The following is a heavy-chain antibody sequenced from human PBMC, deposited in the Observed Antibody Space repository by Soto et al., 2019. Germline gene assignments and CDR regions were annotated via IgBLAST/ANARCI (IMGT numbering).Heavy chain of an antibody. J-gene: IGHJ4*02. CDR2: ISYDGSNK. Sequence: VQLVESGGGVVQPGRSLRLSCAASGFTFSHYGMHWVRQAPGKGLEWVAVISYDGSNKYYADSVKGRFTISRDNSKNTLFLQMNSLRGEDTAVYFCAKEETATSDYWGQGSLGTVSS. CDR1: GFTFSHYG. V-gene: IGHV3-30*18. CDR3: AKEETATSDY.